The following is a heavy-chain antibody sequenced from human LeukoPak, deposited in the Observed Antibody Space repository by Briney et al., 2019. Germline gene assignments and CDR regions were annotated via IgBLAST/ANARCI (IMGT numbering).Heavy chain of an antibody. CDR2: INPNSGGT. CDR3: ARFGGSSSYWVSD. D-gene: IGHD6-6*01. J-gene: IGHJ4*02. CDR1: GYTFTGYY. V-gene: IGHV1-2*02. Sequence: ASVKVSCKASGYTFTGYYMHWVRQAPGQGLEWMGWINPNSGGTNYAQKFQGRVTMTGDTSISTAYMELSRLRSDDTAVYYCARFGGSSSYWVSDWGQGTLVTVSS.